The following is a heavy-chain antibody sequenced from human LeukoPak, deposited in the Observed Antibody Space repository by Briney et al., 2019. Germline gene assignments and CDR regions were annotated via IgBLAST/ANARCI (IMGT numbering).Heavy chain of an antibody. V-gene: IGHV3-23*01. D-gene: IGHD6-19*01. CDR3: AKDHPRIAVADNAFDI. CDR2: ISGSGGST. J-gene: IGHJ3*02. Sequence: GGSLRLSCAASGFTFSSYAMSWVRQAPGKGLEWVSAISGSGGSTYYADSVKGRFTISRDNSKNTLYLQMNSLRAEDTAVYYCAKDHPRIAVADNAFDIWGQGTMVTVSS. CDR1: GFTFSSYA.